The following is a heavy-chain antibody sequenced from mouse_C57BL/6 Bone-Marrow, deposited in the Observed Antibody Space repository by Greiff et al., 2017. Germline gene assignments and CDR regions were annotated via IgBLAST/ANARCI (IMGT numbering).Heavy chain of an antibody. V-gene: IGHV1-7*01. Sequence: VQLQQSGAELAKPGASVKLSCKASGYTFTSYWMHWVKQRPGQGLEWIGYITPSSGYTKYNQKFKDKATLTADKSSSTAYMQLSSLTYEDSAVYYCARWYYGSSSDFDYWGQGTTLTVSS. J-gene: IGHJ2*01. D-gene: IGHD1-1*01. CDR3: ARWYYGSSSDFDY. CDR2: ITPSSGYT. CDR1: GYTFTSYW.